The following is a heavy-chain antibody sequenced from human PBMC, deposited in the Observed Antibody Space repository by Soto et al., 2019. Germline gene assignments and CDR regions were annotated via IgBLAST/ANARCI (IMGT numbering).Heavy chain of an antibody. CDR2: IYYSGST. CDR3: ARGYSSGWSNWFDP. V-gene: IGHV4-31*03. D-gene: IGHD6-19*01. Sequence: SEILSLTCTVSGGSISSGGYYWSWIRQHPGKGLEWIGYIYYSGSTYYNPSLKSRVTISVDTSKNQFSLKLSSVTAADTAVYYCARGYSSGWSNWFDPWGQGTLVTVSS. J-gene: IGHJ5*02. CDR1: GGSISSGGYY.